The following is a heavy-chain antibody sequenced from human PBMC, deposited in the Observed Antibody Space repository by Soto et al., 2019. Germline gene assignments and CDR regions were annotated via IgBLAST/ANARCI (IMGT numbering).Heavy chain of an antibody. D-gene: IGHD3-10*01. V-gene: IGHV4-59*08. CDR1: GGSISSYY. CDR3: ARVFGFGGMDV. CDR2: IYYSGST. Sequence: SETLSLTCTVSGGSISSYYWSWIRQPPGKGLEWIGYIYYSGSTNYNPSLKSRVTISVDTSKNQFSLKLSSVTAADTAVYYCARVFGFGGMDVWGQGTTVTVSS. J-gene: IGHJ6*02.